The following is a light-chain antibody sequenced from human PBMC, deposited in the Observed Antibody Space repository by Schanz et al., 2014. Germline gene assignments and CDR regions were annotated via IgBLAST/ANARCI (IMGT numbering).Light chain of an antibody. CDR3: QQYYSTPLT. J-gene: IGKJ4*01. Sequence: DIVMTQFPDSLAVSLGERATINCRSSQSVLHSSDNKNYLAWYQQKPGQPPKLLIYWASTRESGVPDRFSGSGSGTDFTLTISSLQAEDVAVYYCQQYYSTPLTFGGGTKVEIK. V-gene: IGKV4-1*01. CDR2: WAS. CDR1: QSVLHSSDNKNY.